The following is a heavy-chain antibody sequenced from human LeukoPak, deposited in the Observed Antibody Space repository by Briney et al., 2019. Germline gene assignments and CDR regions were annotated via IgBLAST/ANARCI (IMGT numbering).Heavy chain of an antibody. V-gene: IGHV3-21*01. CDR1: GFTFSTYS. J-gene: IGHJ4*02. CDR3: ARGQGSAAVAGDSDY. D-gene: IGHD6-19*01. Sequence: TGGSLRLSCAASGFTFSTYSMNWVSQAPGKGLEWVSSISSSSYIYYADSVKGRFTISRDNAKNSLYLQMNSLRAEDTAVYYCARGQGSAAVAGDSDYWGQGTLVTVSS. CDR2: ISSSSYI.